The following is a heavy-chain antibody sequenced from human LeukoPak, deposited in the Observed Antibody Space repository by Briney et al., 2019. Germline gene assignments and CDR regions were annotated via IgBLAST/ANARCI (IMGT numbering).Heavy chain of an antibody. D-gene: IGHD3-10*01. CDR1: GYTFTGYY. J-gene: IGHJ4*02. Sequence: ASVKVPCKASGYTFTGYYMHWVRQAPGQGLEWMGWINPNSGGTNYAQKFQGRVTMTRDTSISTAYMELSRLRSDDTAVYYCAREFSGVVTYGSGSYYSVDYWGQGTLVTVSS. CDR3: AREFSGVVTYGSGSYYSVDY. V-gene: IGHV1-2*02. CDR2: INPNSGGT.